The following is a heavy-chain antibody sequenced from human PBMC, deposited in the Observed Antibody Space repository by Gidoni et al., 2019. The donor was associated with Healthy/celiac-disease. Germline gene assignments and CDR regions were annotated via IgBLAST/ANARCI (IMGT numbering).Heavy chain of an antibody. J-gene: IGHJ4*02. CDR2: IRSKAYGGTT. Sequence: EVQLVESGGGLVQPGRSLRLSCTASGFTFGDYAMSWFRQAPGKGLEWVGFIRSKAYGGTTEYAASVKGRFTISRDDSKSIAYLQMNSLKTEDTAVYYCTRGDIVATIRAAFDYWGQGTLVTVSS. D-gene: IGHD5-12*01. CDR1: GFTFGDYA. V-gene: IGHV3-49*03. CDR3: TRGDIVATIRAAFDY.